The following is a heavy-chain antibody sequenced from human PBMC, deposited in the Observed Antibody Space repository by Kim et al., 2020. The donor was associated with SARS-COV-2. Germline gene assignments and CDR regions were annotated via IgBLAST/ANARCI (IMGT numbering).Heavy chain of an antibody. D-gene: IGHD4-17*01. J-gene: IGHJ4*02. Sequence: NQALKSRVTMSVDTSKNQFSLKLSSVTAADTAVYYCARQGTTVVTYFDYWGQGTLVTVSS. V-gene: IGHV4-39*01. CDR3: ARQGTTVVTYFDY.